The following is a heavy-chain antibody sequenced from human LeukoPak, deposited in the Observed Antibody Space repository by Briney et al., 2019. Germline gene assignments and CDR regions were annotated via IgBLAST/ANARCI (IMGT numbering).Heavy chain of an antibody. J-gene: IGHJ4*02. CDR1: GFTFNSYW. CDR3: ARGAYYNILTGYSSFGY. V-gene: IGHV3-74*01. D-gene: IGHD3-9*01. CDR2: LNSDGSST. Sequence: GGSLRLSCAASGFTFNSYWMHWVRQTPGKGLVWVSRLNSDGSSTSYADSVKGRFTISRDNAKNTLYLQMNSLRAEDTAVYYCARGAYYNILTGYSSFGYWGQGALVTVSS.